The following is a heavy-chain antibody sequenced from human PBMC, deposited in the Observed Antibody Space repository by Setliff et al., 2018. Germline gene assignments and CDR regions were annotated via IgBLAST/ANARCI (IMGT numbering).Heavy chain of an antibody. CDR1: GGSFSGYY. CDR3: ARMSGFLYMDV. Sequence: SETLSLTCAVYGGSFSGYYWSWIRQPPGKGLEWIGEINHSGSTNYNPSLKSRVTMSVDTSKNRFSLNLTSVTAADTAVYYCARMSGFLYMDVWGKGTTVTVSS. V-gene: IGHV4-34*01. CDR2: INHSGST. J-gene: IGHJ6*03. D-gene: IGHD3-3*01.